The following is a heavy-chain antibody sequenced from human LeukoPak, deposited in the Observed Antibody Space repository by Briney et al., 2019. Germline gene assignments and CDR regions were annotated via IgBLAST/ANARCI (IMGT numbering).Heavy chain of an antibody. D-gene: IGHD6-13*01. CDR3: ARHSSSWYRRWFAP. J-gene: IGHJ5*02. CDR1: GGSISSGGYY. V-gene: IGHV4-31*03. CDR2: IYYSGST. Sequence: SETLSLTCTVSGGSISSGGYYWSWIRQHPGKGLEWIGYIYYSGSTYYNPSLKSRVTISVDTSKNQFSLKLSSVTAADTAVYYCARHSSSWYRRWFAPWGQGTLVTVPS.